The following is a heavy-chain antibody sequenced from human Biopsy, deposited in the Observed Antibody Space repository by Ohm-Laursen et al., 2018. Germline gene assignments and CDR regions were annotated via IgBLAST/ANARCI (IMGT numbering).Heavy chain of an antibody. D-gene: IGHD1-26*01. CDR3: ARGGLNYWYFDL. V-gene: IGHV1-2*02. CDR1: GGTFSNYG. Sequence: EASVKVSCKAPGGTFSNYGVNWVRQAPGQGLEGMGWINPNSGGTNYAQKFQGRVTMTRDTSMSTAYMELNRLRSDDTAVYYCARGGLNYWYFDLWGRGTLVTVSS. CDR2: INPNSGGT. J-gene: IGHJ2*01.